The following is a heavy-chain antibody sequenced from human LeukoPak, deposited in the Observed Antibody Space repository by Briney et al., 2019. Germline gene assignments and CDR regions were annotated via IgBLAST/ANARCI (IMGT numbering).Heavy chain of an antibody. CDR3: ASAPIVVVPGAMGRRRPAGCYFDH. CDR2: IEEDGSES. Sequence: GGSLRLSCAASGFTFSTYSMSWVRQAPGKGLEWVASIEEDGSESYYVDSVKGRFTISRDNAKKSLYLQMNSLRADDTAVYYCASAPIVVVPGAMGRRRPAGCYFDHWGQGTLVTVSS. V-gene: IGHV3-7*01. J-gene: IGHJ4*02. CDR1: GFTFSTYS. D-gene: IGHD2-2*01.